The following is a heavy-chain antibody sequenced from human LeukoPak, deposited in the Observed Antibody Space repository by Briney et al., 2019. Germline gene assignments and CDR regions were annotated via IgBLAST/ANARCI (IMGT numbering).Heavy chain of an antibody. Sequence: PGGSLRLSCAASGFTFSSYGMHWVRQAPGKGLEWVAFIRYDGSNKYYADSVKGRFTISRDNSKNTLYLQMNSLRAEDTAVYYCANGLRVRGYSSPAYWGHGTLVTVSS. CDR2: IRYDGSNK. V-gene: IGHV3-30*02. D-gene: IGHD3-10*01. CDR1: GFTFSSYG. J-gene: IGHJ4*01. CDR3: ANGLRVRGYSSPAY.